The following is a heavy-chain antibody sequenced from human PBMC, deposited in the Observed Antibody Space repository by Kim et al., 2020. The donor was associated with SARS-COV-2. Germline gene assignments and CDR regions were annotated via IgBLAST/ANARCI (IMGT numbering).Heavy chain of an antibody. Sequence: ADSVKGRFTSSRENSKNSLYLQLNSLRAEDTAVYYCAKAKHGDYDYYFDYWGQGTLVTVSS. D-gene: IGHD4-17*01. V-gene: IGHV3-23*01. CDR3: AKAKHGDYDYYFDY. J-gene: IGHJ4*02.